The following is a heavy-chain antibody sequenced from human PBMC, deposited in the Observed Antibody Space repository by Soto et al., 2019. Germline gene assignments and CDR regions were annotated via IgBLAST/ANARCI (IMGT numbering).Heavy chain of an antibody. CDR2: ISGSGGRT. V-gene: IGHV3-23*01. J-gene: IGHJ4*02. CDR3: ANDLALYCSGGSCYSE. CDR1: GFTFISYA. D-gene: IGHD2-15*01. Sequence: EVQLLESGGGLVQPGGSLRLSCAASGFTFISYAMSWVRQAPGKGLEWVSAISGSGGRTYYADSVKGRFTISRDKSKNTLYLQMNSMRYEDTAVYYCANDLALYCSGGSCYSEWGQGTLGTVSS.